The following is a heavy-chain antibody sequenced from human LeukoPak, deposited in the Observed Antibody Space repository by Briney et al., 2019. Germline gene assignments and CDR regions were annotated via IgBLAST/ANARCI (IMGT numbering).Heavy chain of an antibody. D-gene: IGHD5-12*01. Sequence: GGSLRLSCAASGFTFSSYWMSWVRQAPGKGLEWVANIKQDGSEKYYVDSVKGRFTISRDNAKNSLYLQMNSLRAEDTAVYYRARGKATITWYYFDYWGQGTLVTVSS. CDR3: ARGKATITWYYFDY. CDR1: GFTFSSYW. V-gene: IGHV3-7*01. CDR2: IKQDGSEK. J-gene: IGHJ4*02.